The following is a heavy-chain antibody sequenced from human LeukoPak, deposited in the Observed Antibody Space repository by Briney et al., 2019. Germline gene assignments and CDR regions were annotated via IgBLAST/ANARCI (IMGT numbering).Heavy chain of an antibody. Sequence: GASVKVSCKASGGTFISYAISWVRQAPGQGLEWMGGIIPIFGTANYAQKFQGRVTITADESTSTAYMELSSLRSEDTAVYYCARESSGWRLYGMDVWGQGTTVTVSS. CDR1: GGTFISYA. J-gene: IGHJ6*02. CDR2: IIPIFGTA. V-gene: IGHV1-69*13. CDR3: ARESSGWRLYGMDV. D-gene: IGHD6-19*01.